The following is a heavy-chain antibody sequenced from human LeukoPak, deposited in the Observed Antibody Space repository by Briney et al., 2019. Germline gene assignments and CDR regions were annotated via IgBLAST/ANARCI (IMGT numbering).Heavy chain of an antibody. CDR3: ARGVYYDFWSGPTYYYYMDV. D-gene: IGHD3-3*01. CDR1: GGSISSYY. CDR2: IYYSGST. J-gene: IGHJ6*03. V-gene: IGHV4-59*01. Sequence: PSETLSLTCTVSGGSISSYYWSWIRQPPGKGLEWIGYIYYSGSTNYNPSLKSRVTISVDTSKNQFSLKLSSVTAADTAVYYCARGVYYDFWSGPTYYYYMDVWGKGTTVTVSS.